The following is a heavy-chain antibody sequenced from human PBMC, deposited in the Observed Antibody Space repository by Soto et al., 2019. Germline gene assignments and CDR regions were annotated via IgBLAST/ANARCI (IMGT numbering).Heavy chain of an antibody. CDR2: ISNDGRGK. CDR1: GFTFTTYA. CDR3: ARDQCFGGGRSCYYFDF. V-gene: IGHV3-30*04. Sequence: EGSLRLSCAASGFTFTTYAIHWVRQAPGKGLEWVAVISNDGRGKYYADSVKGRFTISRDNSKNTLYLQMNSLRSDDTAVYYCARDQCFGGGRSCYYFDFWGQGTLVTVSS. D-gene: IGHD3-3*01. J-gene: IGHJ4*02.